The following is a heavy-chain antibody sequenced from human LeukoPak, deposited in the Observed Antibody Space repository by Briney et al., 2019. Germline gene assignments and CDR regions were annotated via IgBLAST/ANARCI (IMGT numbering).Heavy chain of an antibody. CDR3: ARGDDPKYYYYMDV. J-gene: IGHJ6*03. Sequence: SETLSLTCTVSGGSISSGGYYWSWIRQHPGKGLEWIGYIYYSGSTYYNPSLKSRVTISVDTSKNQFSLKLSSVTAADTAVYYCARGDDPKYYYYMDVWGKGTTVTVSS. CDR1: GGSISSGGYY. D-gene: IGHD1-1*01. CDR2: IYYSGST. V-gene: IGHV4-31*03.